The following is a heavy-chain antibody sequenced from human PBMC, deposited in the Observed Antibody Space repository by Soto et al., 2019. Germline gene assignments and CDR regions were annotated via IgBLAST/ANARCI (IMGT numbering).Heavy chain of an antibody. V-gene: IGHV3-21*01. Sequence: GGSLRLSCAASGFTFSSYSMNWVRQAPGKGLEWVSSISSSSSYIYYADSVKGRFTISRDNAKNSLYLQMNSLRAEDTAVYYCAGRGSSGYYYFDYWGQGTLVTVSS. CDR3: AGRGSSGYYYFDY. D-gene: IGHD3-22*01. CDR1: GFTFSSYS. J-gene: IGHJ4*02. CDR2: ISSSSSYI.